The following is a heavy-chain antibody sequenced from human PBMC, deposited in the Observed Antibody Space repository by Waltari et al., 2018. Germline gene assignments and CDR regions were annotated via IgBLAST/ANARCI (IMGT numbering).Heavy chain of an antibody. CDR3: VTGLTTVTAKDYFDH. Sequence: EVQLVESGGGSVQPGGSVRLSCAASGMTFSNYWMNWVRQAPGKGLEWVANIKQDGSEKNYVDSVEGRFSISRDNAQNSLYLQMNSLRAEDTAIYYCVTGLTTVTAKDYFDHWGREPWSPSP. D-gene: IGHD4-17*01. J-gene: IGHJ4*02. CDR1: GMTFSNYW. CDR2: IKQDGSEK. V-gene: IGHV3-7*01.